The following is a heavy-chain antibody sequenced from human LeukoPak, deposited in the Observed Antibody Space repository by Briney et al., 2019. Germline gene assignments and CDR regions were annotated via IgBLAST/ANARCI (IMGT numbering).Heavy chain of an antibody. CDR3: ATEVAGSGFCDY. V-gene: IGHV1-24*01. CDR1: GYTLTELS. CDR2: FDPEDGEA. Sequence: ASVKASCKVSGYTLTELSMHWVRQAPGKGLEWMGGFDPEDGEAIYAQKFQGRVTMTEDTSTDTAYMELSSLRSEDTAVYYCATEVAGSGFCDYWGQGTLVTVSS. J-gene: IGHJ4*02. D-gene: IGHD6-19*01.